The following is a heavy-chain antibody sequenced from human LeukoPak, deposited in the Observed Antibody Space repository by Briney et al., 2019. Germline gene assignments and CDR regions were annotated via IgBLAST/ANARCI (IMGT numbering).Heavy chain of an antibody. V-gene: IGHV3-23*01. Sequence: GSLRLSCAASGFTFSSCAMNWVRQAPGKGLEWVSAITGSGGSTYYADSVKGRFTISRDNSKNTLYLQMNSLRAEDTAVYYCARGRYYDSSGYHNWFDPWGQGTLVTVSS. CDR3: ARGRYYDSSGYHNWFDP. J-gene: IGHJ5*02. CDR2: ITGSGGST. CDR1: GFTFSSCA. D-gene: IGHD3-22*01.